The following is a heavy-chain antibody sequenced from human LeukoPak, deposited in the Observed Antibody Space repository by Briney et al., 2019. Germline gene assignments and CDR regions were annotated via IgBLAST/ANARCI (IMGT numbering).Heavy chain of an antibody. CDR3: TTDRF. V-gene: IGHV3-21*04. J-gene: IGHJ4*02. CDR1: GFTFSSYS. CDR2: ISGSTTYI. Sequence: GGSLRLSCAASGFTFSSYSMNWVRQAPGKGLEWVSSISGSTTYIYYADSVKGRFTISRDNSKNTLYLQMNSLRAEDTAVYYCTTDRFWGQGALVTVSS.